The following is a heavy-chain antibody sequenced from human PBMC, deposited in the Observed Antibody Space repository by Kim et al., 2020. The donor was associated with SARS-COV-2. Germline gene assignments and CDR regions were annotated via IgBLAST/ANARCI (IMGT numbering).Heavy chain of an antibody. J-gene: IGHJ4*02. CDR3: ARDRYSSGWYPIDY. V-gene: IGHV3-7*01. Sequence: VDSVKGRFNISRDNAKNLVYLQMNSLGVEDTAEYFCARDRYSSGWYPIDYWGQGTLVTVSS. D-gene: IGHD6-19*01.